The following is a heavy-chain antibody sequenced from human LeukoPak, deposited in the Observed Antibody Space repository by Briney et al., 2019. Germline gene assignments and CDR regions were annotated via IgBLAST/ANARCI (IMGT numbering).Heavy chain of an antibody. CDR1: GYTFTSYG. CDR2: ISAYNGNT. CDR3: ARDRPSYDILTGYYFAYYYYGMDV. V-gene: IGHV1-18*01. D-gene: IGHD3-9*01. J-gene: IGHJ6*02. Sequence: ASVKVSCKASGYTFTSYGISWVRQAPGQGLEWMGWISAYNGNTNYAQKLQGRVTMTTDTPTSTAYMELRRLRSDDTAVYYCARDRPSYDILTGYYFAYYYYGMDVWGQGTTVTVSS.